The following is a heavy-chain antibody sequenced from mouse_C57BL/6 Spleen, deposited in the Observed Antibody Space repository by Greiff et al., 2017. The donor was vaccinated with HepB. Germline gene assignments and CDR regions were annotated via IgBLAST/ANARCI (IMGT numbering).Heavy chain of an antibody. V-gene: IGHV1-18*01. CDR1: GYTFTDYN. J-gene: IGHJ1*03. CDR3: ARSYGSSPYWYFDV. D-gene: IGHD1-1*01. CDR2: INPNNGGT. Sequence: VQLKESGPELVKPGASVKIPCKASGYTFTDYNMDWVKQSHGKSLEWIGDINPNNGGTIYNQKFKGKATLTVDKSSTAYMELRSLTSEDTAVYYCARSYGSSPYWYFDVWGTGTTVTVSS.